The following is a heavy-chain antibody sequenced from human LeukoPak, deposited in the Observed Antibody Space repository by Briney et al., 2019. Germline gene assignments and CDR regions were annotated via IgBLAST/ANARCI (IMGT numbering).Heavy chain of an antibody. J-gene: IGHJ5*02. Sequence: GGSLRLSCVGSGFAFDDYAMHWVRQAPGKGLEWVSGISWNSGSIGYADSVKGRFTISRDNAKNSLYLQMNSLRAEDTALYYCAGQVVVVAATDWFDPWGQGTLVTVSS. D-gene: IGHD2-15*01. CDR1: GFAFDDYA. CDR2: ISWNSGSI. CDR3: AGQVVVVAATDWFDP. V-gene: IGHV3-9*01.